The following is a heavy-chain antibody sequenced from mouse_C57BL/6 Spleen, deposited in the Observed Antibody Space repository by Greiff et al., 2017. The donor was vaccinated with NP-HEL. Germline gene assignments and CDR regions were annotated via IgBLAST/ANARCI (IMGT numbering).Heavy chain of an antibody. J-gene: IGHJ2*01. V-gene: IGHV5-6*01. CDR2: ISSGGSYT. D-gene: IGHD1-1*01. CDR1: GFTFSSYG. CDR3: AREIHYYGSSLYFDY. Sequence: EVKLVESGGDLVKPGGSLKLSCAASGFTFSSYGMSWVRQTPDKRLEWVATISSGGSYTYYPDSVKGRFTISRDNAKNTLYLQRSSLKSEDTAMYYCAREIHYYGSSLYFDYWGQGTTLTVSS.